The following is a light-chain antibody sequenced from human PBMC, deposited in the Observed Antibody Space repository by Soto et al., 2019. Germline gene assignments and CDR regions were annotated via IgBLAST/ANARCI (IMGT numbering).Light chain of an antibody. CDR1: KLADKS. J-gene: IGLJ3*02. V-gene: IGLV3-21*02. CDR2: DDR. Sequence: SYELTQAPSVSVAPGQRARITCAGNKLADKSVHWYQQKPGQAPGLGVYDDRDRPSGVPERFSGTNSDNVAALTIFRVEAGDEADYFCQVWDSDSDHWVFGGGTKLTVL. CDR3: QVWDSDSDHWV.